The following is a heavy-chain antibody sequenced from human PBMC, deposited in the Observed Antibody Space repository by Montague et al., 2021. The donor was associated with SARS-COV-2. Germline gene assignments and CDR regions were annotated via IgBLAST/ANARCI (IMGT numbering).Heavy chain of an antibody. D-gene: IGHD4-23*01. V-gene: IGHV4-59*01. Sequence: SETLSLTCTVSGGSIGSYYWTWIRQPPGKGLESIGYIYHNGSTKYNPSLKSRVTISVDTSKNQFSLKLSSVSVADTAVYYCARGGGNSADYYNYTLDVWGQGTTVTVFS. CDR1: GGSIGSYY. J-gene: IGHJ6*02. CDR3: ARGGGNSADYYNYTLDV. CDR2: IYHNGST.